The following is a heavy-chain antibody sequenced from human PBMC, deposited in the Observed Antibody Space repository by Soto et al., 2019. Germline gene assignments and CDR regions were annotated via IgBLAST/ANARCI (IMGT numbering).Heavy chain of an antibody. D-gene: IGHD6-6*01. Sequence: SVKVSCKASGGTFSSYAISWVRQAPGQGLEWMGGIIPIFGTANYAQKFQGRVTITADESTSTAYMELSSLRSEDTAVYYCARDRPLYSSSSGYYYYGMDVWGQGTTVTVSS. V-gene: IGHV1-69*13. CDR3: ARDRPLYSSSSGYYYYGMDV. CDR1: GGTFSSYA. J-gene: IGHJ6*02. CDR2: IIPIFGTA.